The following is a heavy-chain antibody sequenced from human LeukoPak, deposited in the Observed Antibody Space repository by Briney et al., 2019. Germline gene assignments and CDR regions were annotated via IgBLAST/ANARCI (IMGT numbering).Heavy chain of an antibody. J-gene: IGHJ3*02. CDR2: IDHSGST. CDR3: ARDVPTVQLWRTDAFDI. D-gene: IGHD5-18*01. CDR1: GYSISSGYY. Sequence: PSETLSLTCTVSGYSISSGYYWGWIRQPPGKGLEWTGSIDHSGSTYYNPSLKSRITISVDTSKNQFSLKLTSVTAADTAVYYCARDVPTVQLWRTDAFDIWGQGTMVTVSS. V-gene: IGHV4-38-2*02.